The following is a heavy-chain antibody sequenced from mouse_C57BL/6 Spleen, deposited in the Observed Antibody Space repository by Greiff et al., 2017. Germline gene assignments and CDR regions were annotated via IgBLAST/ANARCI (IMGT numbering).Heavy chain of an antibody. J-gene: IGHJ1*03. V-gene: IGHV5-4*01. CDR2: ISDGGSYT. CDR3: ARDMILRYWYFDV. CDR1: GFTFSSYA. Sequence: EVQGVESGGGLVKPGGSLKLSCAASGFTFSSYAMSWVRQTPEKRLEWVATISDGGSYTYYPDNVKGRFTISRDNAKNNLYLQMSHLKSEDTAMYYCARDMILRYWYFDVWGTGTTVTVSS. D-gene: IGHD1-1*01.